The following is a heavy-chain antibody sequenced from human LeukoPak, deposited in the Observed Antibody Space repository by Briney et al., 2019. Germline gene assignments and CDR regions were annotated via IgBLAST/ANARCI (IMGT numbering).Heavy chain of an antibody. D-gene: IGHD3-9*01. CDR3: ANHYDILTGYYSPFDY. Sequence: PGGSLRLSCAASGFTFSSYAMSWVRQAPGKGLEWVSAISGSGGSTYYADSVKGRFTISRDNSKNTLYLQMNSLRAEDTAVYYCANHYDILTGYYSPFDYWGQGTLVTVSS. CDR1: GFTFSSYA. CDR2: ISGSGGST. J-gene: IGHJ4*02. V-gene: IGHV3-23*01.